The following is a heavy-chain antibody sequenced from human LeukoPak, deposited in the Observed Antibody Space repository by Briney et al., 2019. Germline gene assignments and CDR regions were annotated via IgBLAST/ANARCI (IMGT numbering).Heavy chain of an antibody. CDR2: IYSSGNT. Sequence: SETLSLTCTVSGDSISGVSSYGSWISQPAGKALEWIGRIYSSGNTNYNPSLKSRVTISLDTSKNQFSLKLTSVTAADTAVYYCARENIELVPAAVDGWFDPWGQGTLVTVSS. CDR3: ARENIELVPAAVDGWFDP. J-gene: IGHJ5*02. CDR1: GDSISGVSSY. D-gene: IGHD2-2*01. V-gene: IGHV4-61*02.